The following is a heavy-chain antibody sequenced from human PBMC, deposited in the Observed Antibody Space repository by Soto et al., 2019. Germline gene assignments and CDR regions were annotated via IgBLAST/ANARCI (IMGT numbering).Heavy chain of an antibody. CDR1: GGTFSSYT. CDR3: ARGVEDIVVVPTAGDAFDI. V-gene: IGHV1-69*02. J-gene: IGHJ3*02. CDR2: IIPILGIA. D-gene: IGHD2-2*01. Sequence: QVQLVQSGAEVKKPGSSVKVSCKASGGTFSSYTISWVRQAPGQGLEWMGRIIPILGIANYAQKVQGRVTITADKSTSTAYMELSSLRSEDTAVYYCARGVEDIVVVPTAGDAFDIWGQGTMVTVSS.